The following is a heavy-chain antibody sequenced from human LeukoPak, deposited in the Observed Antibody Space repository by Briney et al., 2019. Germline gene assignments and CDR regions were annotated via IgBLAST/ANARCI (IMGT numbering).Heavy chain of an antibody. CDR1: GDSVSSNSAA. CDR3: ARGHYSSSWYWFDP. Sequence: SQTLSLTCAISGDSVSSNSAAWNWIRQSPSRGLEWLGRIYYRSKWYNNYAVSVKSRLTVNPDTSKNQFSLQLNSGTPGDTAVYYCARGHYSSSWYWFDPWGQGTLVTVSS. J-gene: IGHJ5*02. V-gene: IGHV6-1*01. D-gene: IGHD6-13*01. CDR2: IYYRSKWYN.